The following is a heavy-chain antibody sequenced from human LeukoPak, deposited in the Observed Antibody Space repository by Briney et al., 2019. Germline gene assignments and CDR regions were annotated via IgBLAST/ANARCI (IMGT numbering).Heavy chain of an antibody. CDR2: IYYSGST. CDR3: ARLSSSSWYYFDY. D-gene: IGHD6-13*01. J-gene: IGHJ4*02. CDR1: GGSISSYY. V-gene: IGHV4-59*01. Sequence: PSETLSFTCTVSGGSISSYYWSWIRQPPGKGLEWIGYIYYSGSTNYNPSLKSRVTISVDTSKNQFSLKLSSVTAADTAVYYCARLSSSSWYYFDYWGQGTLVTVSS.